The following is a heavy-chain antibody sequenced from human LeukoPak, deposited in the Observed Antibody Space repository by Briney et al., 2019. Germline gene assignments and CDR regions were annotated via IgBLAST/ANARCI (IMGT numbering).Heavy chain of an antibody. D-gene: IGHD2-2*01. CDR1: GGTFSSYA. Sequence: ASVKVSCKASGGTFSSYAISWVRQASGQGREWMGGIIPIFGTANYAQKFQGRVTITADESTSTAYMELSSLRSEDTAVYYCARERSQENRPYCSSTSCPNWFDPWGQGTLVTVSS. CDR2: IIPIFGTA. V-gene: IGHV1-69*01. CDR3: ARERSQENRPYCSSTSCPNWFDP. J-gene: IGHJ5*02.